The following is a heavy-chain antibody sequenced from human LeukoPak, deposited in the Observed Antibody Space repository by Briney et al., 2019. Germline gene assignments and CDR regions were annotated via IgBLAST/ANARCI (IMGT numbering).Heavy chain of an antibody. D-gene: IGHD2-15*01. CDR3: ARGPQYCSDGSCYSYAFDI. V-gene: IGHV4-61*08. Sequence: SETPSLTCTVSGGSISSGDYYWSWIRQPPGKGLEWIGYTYYSGSTNYNPSLKSRVTISVDTSKNQFSLKLSSVTAADTAVYYCARGPQYCSDGSCYSYAFDIWGQGTMVTVSS. CDR1: GGSISSGDYY. CDR2: TYYSGST. J-gene: IGHJ3*02.